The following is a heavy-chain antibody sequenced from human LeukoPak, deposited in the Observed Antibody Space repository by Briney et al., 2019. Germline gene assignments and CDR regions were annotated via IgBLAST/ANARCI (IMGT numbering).Heavy chain of an antibody. D-gene: IGHD4-17*01. CDR1: GYTFTNHA. CDR2: VSGYNGNT. J-gene: IGHJ4*02. Sequence: ASVKVFCKASGYTFTNHAIHWVRRAPGQGLEWMGRVSGYNGNTKYPQKFQGRVTMTTDTSTSTAYMEFMSLRYDNSAIYYCARGVSVTTPYLDSWGQGTLVTVSS. CDR3: ARGVSVTTPYLDS. V-gene: IGHV1-18*01.